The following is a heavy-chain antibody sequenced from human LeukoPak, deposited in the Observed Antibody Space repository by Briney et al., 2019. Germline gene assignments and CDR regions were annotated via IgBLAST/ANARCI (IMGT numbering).Heavy chain of an antibody. CDR2: TYYRSKWYN. V-gene: IGHV6-1*01. J-gene: IGHJ4*02. CDR1: GDSVSSNSAA. Sequence: SQTLSLTCAISGDSVSSNSAAWNWIRQSPSRGLEWLGRTYYRSKWYNDYAVSVKSRITINPDTSKNQFSLQLNSVTPEDTAVYYCARSTRGYYDSSGYYLHFDYWGQGTLVTVSS. CDR3: ARSTRGYYDSSGYYLHFDY. D-gene: IGHD3-22*01.